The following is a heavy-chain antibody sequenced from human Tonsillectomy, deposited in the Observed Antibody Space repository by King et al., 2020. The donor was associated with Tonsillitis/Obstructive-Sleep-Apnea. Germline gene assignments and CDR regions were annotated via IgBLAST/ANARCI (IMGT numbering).Heavy chain of an antibody. CDR2: IWYDGSNK. CDR3: ARELRGGYGSGDDPMDV. CDR1: GFIFSSYG. J-gene: IGHJ6*02. Sequence: VQLVESGGGVVQPGRSLRLSCAASGFIFSSYGMHWVRQAPGKGLEWVAIIWYDGSNKYYADSVKGRFTISRDNSKNTLYLQMNSLRAEDTAVYYCARELRGGYGSGDDPMDVWGQGTTVTVSS. D-gene: IGHD3-10*01. V-gene: IGHV3-33*01.